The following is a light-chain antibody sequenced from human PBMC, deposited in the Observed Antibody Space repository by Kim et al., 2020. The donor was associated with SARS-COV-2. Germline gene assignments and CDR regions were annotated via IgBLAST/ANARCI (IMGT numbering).Light chain of an antibody. CDR2: AAS. CDR1: RDIANS. Sequence: ASVGDRVTITCRASRDIANSLAWYQQKPGKVPQVLIYAASTLQSGVPSRFSGSGSGTRFTLTIGSLQTEDVATYYCQQYNGAPWTFGPGTKVDIK. CDR3: QQYNGAPWT. V-gene: IGKV1-27*01. J-gene: IGKJ1*01.